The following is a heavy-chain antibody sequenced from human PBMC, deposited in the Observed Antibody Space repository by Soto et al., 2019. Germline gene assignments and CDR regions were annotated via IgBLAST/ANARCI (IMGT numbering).Heavy chain of an antibody. J-gene: IGHJ6*02. CDR3: ARDQLILPAHDFFYGSDV. Sequence: DVQLEESGGGLVQPGESLRLSCEVSGFTLSMYSMSWVRQAPGKGLEWVAKIPQEGSDGHYVDSVKGRFTISRDNAKNSVYLQMNSLRADDPAVYYCARDQLILPAHDFFYGSDVWGQGAKVTVSS. CDR1: GFTLSMYS. D-gene: IGHD2-21*02. V-gene: IGHV3-7*03. CDR2: IPQEGSDG.